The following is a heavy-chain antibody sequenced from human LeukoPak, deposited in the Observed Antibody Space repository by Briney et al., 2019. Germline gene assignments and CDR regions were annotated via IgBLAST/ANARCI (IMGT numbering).Heavy chain of an antibody. CDR1: GFTFSGYG. D-gene: IGHD6-13*01. CDR3: AKAAYSSSWYHFDY. J-gene: IGHJ4*02. Sequence: GRSLRLSCAASGFTFSGYGMHWVRQAPGKGLEWVAVIWYDGSNKYYADSVKGRFTISRDNSKNTLYLQMNSLRAEDTAVYYCAKAAYSSSWYHFDYWGQGTLVTVSS. CDR2: IWYDGSNK. V-gene: IGHV3-33*06.